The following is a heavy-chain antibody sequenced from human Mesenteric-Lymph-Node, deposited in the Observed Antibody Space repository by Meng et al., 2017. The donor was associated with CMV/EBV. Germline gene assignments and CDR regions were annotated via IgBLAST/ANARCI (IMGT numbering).Heavy chain of an antibody. CDR1: GFTFSNYW. J-gene: IGHJ6*02. V-gene: IGHV3-74*01. Sequence: GGSLRLSCAASGFTFSNYWMHWVRQAPGKGLIWVSRINNDGSSTRYADSVKGRFTISRDNSKNTLYLQMNSLRAEDTAVYYCAASSSSAYYYAMDVWGQGTTVTVSS. CDR3: AASSSSAYYYAMDV. CDR2: INNDGSST. D-gene: IGHD6-6*01.